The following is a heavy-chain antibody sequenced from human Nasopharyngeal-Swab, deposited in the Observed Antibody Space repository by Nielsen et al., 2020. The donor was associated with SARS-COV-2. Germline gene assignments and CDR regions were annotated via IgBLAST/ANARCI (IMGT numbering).Heavy chain of an antibody. D-gene: IGHD5-18*01. CDR2: IRSKANSYAT. CDR3: TSRYSYGL. Sequence: WSRQPPGKGLEGVGRIRSKANSYATAYAASVKGRFTISRDDSKNTAYLQMNSLKTEDTAVYYCTSRYSYGLWGQGTLVTVSS. V-gene: IGHV3-73*01. J-gene: IGHJ4*02.